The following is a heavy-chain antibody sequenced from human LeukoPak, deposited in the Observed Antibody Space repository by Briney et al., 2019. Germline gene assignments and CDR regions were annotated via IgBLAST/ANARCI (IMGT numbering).Heavy chain of an antibody. V-gene: IGHV4-61*05. CDR2: IYYGGRT. Sequence: SETLSLTCTVSGGSISSNSYYWGWIRQPPGKGLEWVGYIYYGGRTNYNPSLKSRVTISVDTSKSQFSLKLSSVTAADSAVYYCARDSSGSSFKSLDYWGQGTLVTVSS. CDR3: ARDSSGSSFKSLDY. CDR1: GGSISSNSYY. D-gene: IGHD3-22*01. J-gene: IGHJ4*02.